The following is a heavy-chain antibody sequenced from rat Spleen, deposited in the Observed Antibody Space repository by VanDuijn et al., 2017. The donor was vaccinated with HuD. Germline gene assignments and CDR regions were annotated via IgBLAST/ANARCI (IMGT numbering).Heavy chain of an antibody. D-gene: IGHD1-1*01. CDR1: GFSLSNYG. CDR3: ASKIYYYSGVDY. CDR2: IWDNGNT. J-gene: IGHJ2*01. Sequence: QVQLKESGPGLVQPSQTLSLTCTVPGFSLSNYGVIWFRQPPGKGLEWMGIIWDNGNTNYNSALKSRLSISRDTSKSQVYLKMDSLQAEDTATYYCASKIYYYSGVDYWGQGVMVTVSS. V-gene: IGHV2-13*01.